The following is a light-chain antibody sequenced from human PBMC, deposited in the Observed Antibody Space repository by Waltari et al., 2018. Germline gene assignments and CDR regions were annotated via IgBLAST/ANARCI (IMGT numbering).Light chain of an antibody. CDR2: GAS. J-gene: IGKJ4*01. CDR1: QSVKSN. Sequence: EVVMTQSPAMASVSPGERAALFCRASQSVKSNVALYQQKPGQAPRLLLYGASTRATVVPVRFSGSGSGTEFTLTISSLQSEDFAVYYGQQYDNWPPTFGGGAKVEIK. V-gene: IGKV3-15*01. CDR3: QQYDNWPPT.